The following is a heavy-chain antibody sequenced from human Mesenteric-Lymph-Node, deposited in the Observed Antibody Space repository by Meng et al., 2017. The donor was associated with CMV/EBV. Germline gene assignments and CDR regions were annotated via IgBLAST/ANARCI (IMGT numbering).Heavy chain of an antibody. Sequence: LSLTCAASGFTCSTCNMNWVRQAPGKGLDWVSCINSIIVSSYIYCADSVKGRFTISRDNAKDSLYLQMNSLRAEDTAFYYCARGTCWGPRSCAFDYWGQGILVTVSS. V-gene: IGHV3-21*04. D-gene: IGHD2-15*01. J-gene: IGHJ4*02. CDR3: ARGTCWGPRSCAFDY. CDR1: GFTCSTCN. CDR2: INSIIVSSYI.